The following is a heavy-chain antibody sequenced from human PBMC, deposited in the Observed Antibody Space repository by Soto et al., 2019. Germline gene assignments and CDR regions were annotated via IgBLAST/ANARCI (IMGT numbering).Heavy chain of an antibody. Sequence: SVKVSCKASGGTFSSYAISWVRQVPGQGIEWMGGLIPIFGTANYAQKFQGRVTMTADDSTSTAYMELSSLRPESPAVYYCARPTASRAFDIWGQGTMVTVSS. CDR3: ARPTASRAFDI. CDR2: LIPIFGTA. V-gene: IGHV1-69*13. J-gene: IGHJ3*02. CDR1: GGTFSSYA.